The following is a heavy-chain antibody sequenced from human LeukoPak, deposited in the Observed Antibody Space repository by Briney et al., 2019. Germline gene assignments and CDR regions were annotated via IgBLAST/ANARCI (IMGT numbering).Heavy chain of an antibody. CDR1: GLTFRSYW. J-gene: IGHJ4*02. Sequence: GGSLRLSCAASGLTFRSYWMSWVRQAPGKGLVWVSRINTDGRSTTYADSVKGRFTISRDNAKNTLYLQMNSLRAEDTAVYYCARRGVPAATSFYFDYWGQGTLVTVSS. CDR2: INTDGRST. D-gene: IGHD2-2*01. CDR3: ARRGVPAATSFYFDY. V-gene: IGHV3-74*01.